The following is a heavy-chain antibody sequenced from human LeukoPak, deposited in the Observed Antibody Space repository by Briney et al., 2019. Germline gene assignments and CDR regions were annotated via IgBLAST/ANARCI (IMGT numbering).Heavy chain of an antibody. CDR2: IKKDGSET. D-gene: IGHD5-12*01. CDR3: ARGRYSGTTYYFDY. J-gene: IGHJ4*02. CDR1: GLSFSTYG. V-gene: IGHV3-7*03. Sequence: GGSLRHSCAVSGLSFSTYGLSWVRQVPGKGLEWVANIKKDGSETYYVDSVKGRFTISRDNAKNSLYLQMNSLRAEDTAMYYCARGRYSGTTYYFDYWGQGTLVTVSS.